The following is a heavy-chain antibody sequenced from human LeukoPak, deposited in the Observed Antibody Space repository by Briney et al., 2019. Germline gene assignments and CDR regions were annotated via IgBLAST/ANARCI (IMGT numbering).Heavy chain of an antibody. Sequence: GGSLTLSCAASGFTFSSNGKNWVRHPPRKGMELESYISSNGSTINYADSVQGRFTITRVNAQNSLYLQMSSVTAEDTAVYYCARIVYNFDYWGQGTLVTVSS. D-gene: IGHD2-15*01. V-gene: IGHV3-48*03. CDR1: GFTFSSNG. CDR2: ISSNGSTI. J-gene: IGHJ4*02. CDR3: ARIVYNFDY.